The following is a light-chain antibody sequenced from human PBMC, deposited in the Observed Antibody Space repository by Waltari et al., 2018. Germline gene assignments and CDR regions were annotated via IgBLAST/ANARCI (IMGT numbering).Light chain of an antibody. CDR2: QVC. Sequence: QSVLTQPPSASGSPGQSVTISCTGPSSDVGGYQYVPWYQFHPGKAPNLLIYQVCNRPAGVPALFSGSESGITASLIVSGLQAEDEAEYYCSSYAGNNFVVFGGGTQLTVL. CDR1: SSDVGGYQY. CDR3: SSYAGNNFVV. J-gene: IGLJ2*01. V-gene: IGLV2-8*01.